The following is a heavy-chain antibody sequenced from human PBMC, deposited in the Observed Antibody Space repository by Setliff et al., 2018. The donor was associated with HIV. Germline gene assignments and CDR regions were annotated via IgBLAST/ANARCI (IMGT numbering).Heavy chain of an antibody. CDR1: GGSISSHY. CDR3: AGAHYFWDRDLPQRYYYHMEV. V-gene: IGHV4-59*11. D-gene: IGHD3-3*01. Sequence: SETLSLTCTVSGGSISSHYWGWIWQPPGKGLEWIGYIYYTGSTTYNPSLKSRVTMSGDTSKNQFSLSLSSVTAADTALYYCAGAHYFWDRDLPQRYYYHMEVWGKGTTVTVSS. CDR2: IYYTGST. J-gene: IGHJ6*03.